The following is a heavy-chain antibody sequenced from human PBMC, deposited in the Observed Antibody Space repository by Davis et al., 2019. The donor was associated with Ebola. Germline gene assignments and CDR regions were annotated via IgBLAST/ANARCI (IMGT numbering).Heavy chain of an antibody. V-gene: IGHV1-2*02. Sequence: ASVKVSCKASGYTFTGYYMHWVRQAPGQGLEWMGWINPNSGGTNYAQKFQGRVTMTRDTSISTAYMELSRLRSDDTAVYYCARDLYSRTTVPDFGYYYGMDVWGQGTTVTVSS. CDR2: INPNSGGT. CDR3: ARDLYSRTTVPDFGYYYGMDV. J-gene: IGHJ6*02. D-gene: IGHD4-17*01. CDR1: GYTFTGYY.